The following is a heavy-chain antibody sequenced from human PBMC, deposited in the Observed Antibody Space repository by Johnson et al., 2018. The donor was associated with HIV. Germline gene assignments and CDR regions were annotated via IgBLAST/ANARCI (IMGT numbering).Heavy chain of an antibody. D-gene: IGHD3-22*01. CDR3: ARDGPYYDSSGYYYGTVFYAFDI. V-gene: IGHV3-30*04. CDR2: ISYDGSNK. J-gene: IGHJ3*02. CDR1: GFTFSGYA. Sequence: HVQLVESGGGVVQPGRSLRLSCAASGFTFSGYAMHWVRQAPGMGLGWVALISYDGSNKYYADSVKGRFIISRDTSKNTLYLQMNSLRAEDTAVYYCARDGPYYDSSGYYYGTVFYAFDIWGQGTIVTVSS.